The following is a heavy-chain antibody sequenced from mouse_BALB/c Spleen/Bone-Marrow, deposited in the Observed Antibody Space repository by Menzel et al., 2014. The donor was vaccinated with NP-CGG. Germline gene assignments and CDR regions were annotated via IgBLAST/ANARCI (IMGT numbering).Heavy chain of an antibody. CDR2: INPDSSTI. Sequence: DVQLQESGSGLVQPGGSLKLSCAASGFDFSRYWMSWVRQAPGKGLEWIGEINPDSSTINYTPSLKDKFIISRDNAKNTLYLQMSKVRSEDTALYYCARQGYYGKGDYWGQGTTLTVSS. J-gene: IGHJ2*01. D-gene: IGHD2-1*01. CDR3: ARQGYYGKGDY. CDR1: GFDFSRYW. V-gene: IGHV4-1*02.